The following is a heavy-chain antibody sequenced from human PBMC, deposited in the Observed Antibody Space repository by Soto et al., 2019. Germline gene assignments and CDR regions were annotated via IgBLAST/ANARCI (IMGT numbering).Heavy chain of an antibody. V-gene: IGHV1-69*12. J-gene: IGHJ3*02. CDR2: IVPIFGKA. CDR3: ARGAAASAVVVVLRRVPDALDI. CDR1: GGTFSSYA. Sequence: QVQLVQSGAEVKKPGPSVKVSCKASGGTFSSYAISWVRQAPGQGLEWMGGIVPIFGKATYAQKFKGRVTITADGTTGTAYMELSSRRSEDTAVYYWARGAAASAVVVVLRRVPDALDIGGQGTMVTVSS. D-gene: IGHD3-22*01.